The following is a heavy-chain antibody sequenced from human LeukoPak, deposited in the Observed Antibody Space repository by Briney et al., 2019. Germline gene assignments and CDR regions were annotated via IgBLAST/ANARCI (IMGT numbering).Heavy chain of an antibody. V-gene: IGHV1-18*01. Sequence: ASVKVSCKASGYTFTSYGISWVRQAPGQGLEWMGWISAYNGNTNYAQKLQGRVTMTTDTSTSTAYMELRSLRSDDTAIYYCARRPRYTTSNPFDIWGQGTMVTVSS. J-gene: IGHJ3*02. CDR2: ISAYNGNT. D-gene: IGHD2-2*02. CDR3: ARRPRYTTSNPFDI. CDR1: GYTFTSYG.